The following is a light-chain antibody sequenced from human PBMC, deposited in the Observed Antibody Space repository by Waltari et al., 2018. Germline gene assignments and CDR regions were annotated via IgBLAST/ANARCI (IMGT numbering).Light chain of an antibody. CDR2: GAS. CDR1: QSISDN. J-gene: IGKJ4*01. Sequence: EIVMTQSPATLSVSPGEGATLPCRASQSISDNLAWYQQKPGQAPRLLFYGASTRATGTPARFSGSGSGTEFTLSITSMQSEDFAVYYCQQYNYWPLLSFGGGTKVEIK. CDR3: QQYNYWPLLS. V-gene: IGKV3-15*01.